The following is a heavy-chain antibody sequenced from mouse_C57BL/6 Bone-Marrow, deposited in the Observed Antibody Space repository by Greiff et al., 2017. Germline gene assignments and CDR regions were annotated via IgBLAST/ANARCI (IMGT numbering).Heavy chain of an antibody. CDR2: IWSDGST. CDR1: GFSLTSYG. D-gene: IGHD2-3*01. Sequence: QVQLQQSGPGLVAPSQSLSITCTVSGFSLTSYGVHWVRQPPGKGLEWLVVIWSDGSTTYNSALKSRLSISKDNSKSQVFLKMNSLQTDDTAMYYCARVYDGYYSAMDYWGQGTSVTVSS. V-gene: IGHV2-6*03. CDR3: ARVYDGYYSAMDY. J-gene: IGHJ4*01.